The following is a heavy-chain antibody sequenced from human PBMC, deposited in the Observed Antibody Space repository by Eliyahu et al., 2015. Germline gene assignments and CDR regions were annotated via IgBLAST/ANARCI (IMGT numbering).Heavy chain of an antibody. Sequence: EVQLVESGGGLIRPGGXLRLXCAASGFSGXXNYMNWVRXAXGKGLELVSVIYSRGATXSAASVEGRFTISRDNSKNTVYLLMNSLRAEDTAIYYCARGQTTTFETRAFDIWGQGTLVTVSS. CDR2: IYSRGAT. CDR3: ARGQTTTFETRAFDI. CDR1: GFSGXXNY. V-gene: IGHV3-53*01. D-gene: IGHD2/OR15-2a*01. J-gene: IGHJ3*02.